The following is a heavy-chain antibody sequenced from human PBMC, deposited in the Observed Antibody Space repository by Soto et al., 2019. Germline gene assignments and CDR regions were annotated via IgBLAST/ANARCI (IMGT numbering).Heavy chain of an antibody. CDR3: ARDLSGVGLGEFDY. J-gene: IGHJ4*02. CDR1: GGTFSSYA. CDR2: IIPILGIA. Sequence: ASVKVSCKASGGTFSSYAISWVRQAPGQGLEWMGGIIPILGIANYAQKFQGRVTITADKSTSTAYMELSSLRSEDTAVDYCARDLSGVGLGEFDYWGQGTLVTVSS. V-gene: IGHV1-69*10. D-gene: IGHD3-16*01.